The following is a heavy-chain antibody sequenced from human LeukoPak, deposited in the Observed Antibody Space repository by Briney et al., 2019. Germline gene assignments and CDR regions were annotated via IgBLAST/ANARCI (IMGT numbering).Heavy chain of an antibody. CDR2: ISSSSTTI. V-gene: IGHV3-48*01. CDR3: ARDLAGVTGYAYGRGIDY. D-gene: IGHD5-18*01. J-gene: IGHJ4*02. Sequence: GGSLRLSCTASGYTFSSYSMLWVRQAPGKGLVWVSCISSSSTTIFYADSVKGRFTISRYNAKNSVYLQMSNLRAEDATVYYCARDLAGVTGYAYGRGIDYWGQGTLVTVSS. CDR1: GYTFSSYS.